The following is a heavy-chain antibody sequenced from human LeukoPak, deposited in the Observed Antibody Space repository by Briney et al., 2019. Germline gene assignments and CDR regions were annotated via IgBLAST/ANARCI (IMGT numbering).Heavy chain of an antibody. CDR2: IYYSGST. CDR1: GGSVSSGDYY. D-gene: IGHD1-14*01. V-gene: IGHV4-30-4*01. J-gene: IGHJ6*02. CDR3: ARLWGTSYYYGMDV. Sequence: PSETLSLTCTVSGGSVSSGDYYWSWIRQPPGKGLEWIGYIYYSGSTYYNPSLKSRVTISVDTSKNQFSLKLSSVTAADTAVYYCARLWGTSYYYGMDVWGQGTTVTVSS.